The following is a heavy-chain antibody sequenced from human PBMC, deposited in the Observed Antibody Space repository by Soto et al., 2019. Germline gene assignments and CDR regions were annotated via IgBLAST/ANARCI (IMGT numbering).Heavy chain of an antibody. V-gene: IGHV3-53*01. CDR3: ARVSYDVSRGYYFDY. Sequence: GGSLRLSCAASGFTVSSNYMSWVRQAPGKGLEWVSVLYSGGYAYYADSVKGRFTLSRDHSKNTLYLQMNSLRAEDTAVYYCARVSYDVSRGYYFDYWGQGTLVTVS. CDR1: GFTVSSNY. J-gene: IGHJ4*02. D-gene: IGHD3-3*01. CDR2: LYSGGYA.